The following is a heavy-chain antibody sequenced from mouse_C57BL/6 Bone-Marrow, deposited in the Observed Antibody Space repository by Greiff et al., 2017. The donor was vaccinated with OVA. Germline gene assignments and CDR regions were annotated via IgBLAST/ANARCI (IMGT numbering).Heavy chain of an antibody. CDR2: IYPRSGNT. J-gene: IGHJ2*01. V-gene: IGHV1-81*01. Sequence: QVQLQQPGAELVKPGASVKVSCKASGYTFTSYGISWVKQRTGQGLEWIGEIYPRSGNTYYNEKFKGKATLTADKSSSTAYMELRSLTSEDSAVYFCARYGWLRRGVYYFDYWGQGTTLTVSS. CDR1: GYTFTSYG. D-gene: IGHD2-2*01. CDR3: ARYGWLRRGVYYFDY.